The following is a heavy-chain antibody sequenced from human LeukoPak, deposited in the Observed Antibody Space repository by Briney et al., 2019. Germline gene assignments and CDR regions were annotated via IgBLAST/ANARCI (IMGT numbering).Heavy chain of an antibody. Sequence: ASVKVSCKASGGTFRSYAISWVRQAPGQGLEWMGRIIPIFGTANYAQKFQGRVTITTDESTSTAYMELSSLRSEDTAVYYCARDYYDSSGYYPYYFDYWGRGTLVTVSS. V-gene: IGHV1-69*05. CDR2: IIPIFGTA. D-gene: IGHD3-22*01. CDR1: GGTFRSYA. J-gene: IGHJ4*02. CDR3: ARDYYDSSGYYPYYFDY.